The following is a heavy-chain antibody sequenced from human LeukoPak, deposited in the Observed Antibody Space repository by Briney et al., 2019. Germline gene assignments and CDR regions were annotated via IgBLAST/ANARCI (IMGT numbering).Heavy chain of an antibody. J-gene: IGHJ4*02. CDR3: VRDESGGYFDY. Sequence: ASVKVCFKSFAFTFTNYLLHLTRQAPGQGLEWVGRIAPSVDTTNYAQKFRGRVTMTRDTSTSTVYLELSSLRSDDTAIYYCVRDESGGYFDYGGQGTLVTASS. CDR2: IAPSVDTT. CDR1: AFTFTNYL. V-gene: IGHV1-46*01. D-gene: IGHD2-8*02.